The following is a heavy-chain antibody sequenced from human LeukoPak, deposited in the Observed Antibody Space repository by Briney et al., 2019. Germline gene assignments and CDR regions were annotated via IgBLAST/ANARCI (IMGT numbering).Heavy chain of an antibody. J-gene: IGHJ4*02. Sequence: APVKVSYKASGHTFTDYYIHWVRQAPGQRLEWVGWINPNSGATNSAQKFQGRVTMTRDTSISTANMDLSRLRFDDTAVYYCARDNGQGSDYWGQGTLVTVSS. CDR3: ARDNGQGSDY. D-gene: IGHD2-8*01. CDR1: GHTFTDYY. CDR2: INPNSGAT. V-gene: IGHV1-2*02.